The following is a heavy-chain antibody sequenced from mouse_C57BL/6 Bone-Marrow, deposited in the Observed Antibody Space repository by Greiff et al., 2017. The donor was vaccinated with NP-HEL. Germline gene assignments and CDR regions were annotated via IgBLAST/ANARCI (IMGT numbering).Heavy chain of an antibody. CDR2: ISSGSSTI. J-gene: IGHJ1*03. V-gene: IGHV5-17*01. Sequence: EVQVVESGGGLVKPGGSLKLSCAASGFTFSDYGMHWVRQAPEKGLEWVAYISSGSSTIYYADTVKGRFTISRDNAKNTLFLQMTRLRSEDTAMYYCAFLGLGYFDVWGTGTTVTVSS. CDR3: AFLGLGYFDV. D-gene: IGHD4-1*01. CDR1: GFTFSDYG.